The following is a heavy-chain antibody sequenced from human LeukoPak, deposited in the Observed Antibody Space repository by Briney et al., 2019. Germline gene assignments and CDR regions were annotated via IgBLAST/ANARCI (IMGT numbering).Heavy chain of an antibody. CDR3: ARDRSTMVRGENFAFDI. D-gene: IGHD3-10*01. CDR1: GYTFSDYY. CDR2: INPNSGGI. Sequence: ASVKVSCKASGYTFSDYYMHWVRQAPGQALEWMGWINPNSGGIYYAQRFQGSVTMTRDTSLSTAYMELSRLRSDDTAVYYCARDRSTMVRGENFAFDIWGQGTMVTVSS. V-gene: IGHV1-2*02. J-gene: IGHJ3*02.